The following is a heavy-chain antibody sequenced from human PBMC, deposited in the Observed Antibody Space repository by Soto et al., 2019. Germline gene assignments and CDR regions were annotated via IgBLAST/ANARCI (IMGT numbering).Heavy chain of an antibody. CDR3: ARVPRDATRPYYYGSGSYYNGQPPDY. V-gene: IGHV4-31*03. Sequence: KPSETLSLTCTVSGGSISSGGYYWSWTRQHPGKGLEWIGYIYYSGSTYYNPSLKSRVTISVDTSKNQFSLKLSSVTAADTAVYYCARVPRDATRPYYYGSGSYYNGQPPDYWGQGTLVTVSS. CDR2: IYYSGST. CDR1: GGSISSGGYY. D-gene: IGHD3-10*01. J-gene: IGHJ4*02.